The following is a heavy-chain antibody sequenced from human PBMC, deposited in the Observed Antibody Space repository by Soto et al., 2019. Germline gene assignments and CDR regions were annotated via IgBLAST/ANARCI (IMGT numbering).Heavy chain of an antibody. Sequence: XGSLRLSCAASGFTFSSYGMHGVRQAPGKGLEWVAVISYDGSNKYYADSVKGRFTISRDNSKNTLYLQMNSLRAEDTAVYYCAKEVAVAGIYYYGMDVWGQGTTVTVSS. CDR2: ISYDGSNK. J-gene: IGHJ6*02. CDR3: AKEVAVAGIYYYGMDV. CDR1: GFTFSSYG. V-gene: IGHV3-30*18. D-gene: IGHD6-19*01.